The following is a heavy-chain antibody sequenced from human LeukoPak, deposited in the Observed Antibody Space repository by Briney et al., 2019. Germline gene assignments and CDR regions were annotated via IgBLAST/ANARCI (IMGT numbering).Heavy chain of an antibody. Sequence: PSETLSLTCAVYGGSFSGYYWSWVRQAPGKGLEWVANVNQDGSGKYYVDSVKGRFTISKDNAKNSLYLQMNSLRAEDTAVYYCTSANYGPAYWGQGTLVTVSS. CDR2: VNQDGSGK. D-gene: IGHD5-24*01. CDR3: TSANYGPAY. CDR1: GGSFSGYY. J-gene: IGHJ4*02. V-gene: IGHV3-7*01.